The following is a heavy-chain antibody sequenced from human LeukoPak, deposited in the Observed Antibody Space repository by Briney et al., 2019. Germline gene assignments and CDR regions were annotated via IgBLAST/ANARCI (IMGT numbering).Heavy chain of an antibody. Sequence: PGGSLRLSCAVSGFTVSSNYMTWVRHAPGKGLEWVSVIYSGGTTYYADSVKGRFTISRDNSKNTLYLQMNSLRAEDTAVYYCARVRPYDYVWGSYRPNDYWGQGTLVTVSS. CDR2: IYSGGTT. CDR3: ARVRPYDYVWGSYRPNDY. J-gene: IGHJ4*02. CDR1: GFTVSSNY. D-gene: IGHD3-16*02. V-gene: IGHV3-53*01.